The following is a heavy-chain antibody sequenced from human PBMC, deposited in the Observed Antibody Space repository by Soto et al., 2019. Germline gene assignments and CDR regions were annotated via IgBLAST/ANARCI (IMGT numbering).Heavy chain of an antibody. CDR2: IDHTGGT. J-gene: IGHJ5*02. V-gene: IGHV4-34*01. D-gene: IGHD3-3*01. Sequence: SETLSLTCAVYGGSVNGYYWNWIRQPPGKGLEWIGEIDHTGGTHYNPSLKSRVTMSVDTSKNQFSLGLSSVTAADTAIYYCATRITVFGLLIPPFDPWGQGTQVTVSS. CDR1: GGSVNGYY. CDR3: ATRITVFGLLIPPFDP.